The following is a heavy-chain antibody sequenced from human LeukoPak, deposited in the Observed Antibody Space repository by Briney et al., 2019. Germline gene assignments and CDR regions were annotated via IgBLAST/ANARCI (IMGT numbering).Heavy chain of an antibody. CDR2: INPNSGGT. D-gene: IGHD3-22*01. Sequence: GASAKVSCKASGYTFTGYYMHWVRQAPGQGLEWMGWINPNSGGTNYAQKFQGGVTMTRDTSISTAYMELSRLRSDDTAVYYCARDKDYDSSGSSYYYGMDVWGQGTTVTVSS. CDR1: GYTFTGYY. CDR3: ARDKDYDSSGSSYYYGMDV. V-gene: IGHV1-2*02. J-gene: IGHJ6*02.